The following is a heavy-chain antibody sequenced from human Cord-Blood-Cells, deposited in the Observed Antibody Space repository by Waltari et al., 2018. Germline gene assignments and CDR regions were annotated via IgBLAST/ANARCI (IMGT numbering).Heavy chain of an antibody. Sequence: EVQLVESGGGLVQPGGSLKLSCAASGFTFSGSAWHRVRQAAGKGVEWDGRIRSKANSYATAYAASVKGRFTISRDDSKNTAYLQMNSLKTEDTAVYYCTRLSGSYGYWGQGTLVTVSS. V-gene: IGHV3-73*02. CDR1: GFTFSGSA. CDR3: TRLSGSYGY. CDR2: IRSKANSYAT. J-gene: IGHJ4*02. D-gene: IGHD1-26*01.